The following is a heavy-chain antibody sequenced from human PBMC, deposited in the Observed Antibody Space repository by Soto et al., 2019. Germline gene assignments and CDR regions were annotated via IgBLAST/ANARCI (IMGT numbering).Heavy chain of an antibody. CDR2: MSPDGGRT. D-gene: IGHD3-10*01. V-gene: IGHV1-46*01. CDR1: GYTFTTYY. CDR3: ATRDPGHY. Sequence: ASVKVSCKASGYTFTTYYLHWVRQAPGQGLEWMGIMSPDGGRTSYAQNLQGRVTMTMDTSTTTVYMELSSRRSEDTGVYYFATRDPGHYRGQRNLVTVSS. J-gene: IGHJ4*02.